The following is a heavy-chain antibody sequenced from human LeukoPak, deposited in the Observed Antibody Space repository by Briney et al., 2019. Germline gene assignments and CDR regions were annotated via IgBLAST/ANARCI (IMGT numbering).Heavy chain of an antibody. CDR3: AKGLMSSWYTSFDS. D-gene: IGHD6-13*01. J-gene: IGHJ5*01. Sequence: GRSLRLSCAASGFTFSNYGMHWVRQAPGKGLEWVALIWHDGSNKYYADSMKGRFTISRDNSKNTLYLEMSSLRAEDTAVYYCAKGLMSSWYTSFDSWGQGTLVIVSS. CDR2: IWHDGSNK. V-gene: IGHV3-33*06. CDR1: GFTFSNYG.